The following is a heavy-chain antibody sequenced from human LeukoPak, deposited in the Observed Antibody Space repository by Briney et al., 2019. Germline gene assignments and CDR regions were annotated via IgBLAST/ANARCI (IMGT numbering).Heavy chain of an antibody. V-gene: IGHV3-64D*06. J-gene: IGHJ4*02. CDR1: GFTFSSYA. D-gene: IGHD5-18*01. CDR3: VKAEPRGYSYGYGVDY. CDR2: ISSNGGST. Sequence: GGSLRLSCSASGFTFSSYAMHWVRQAPGKGLEYVSAISSNGGSTYYADSVKGRFTISRDNSKNTLYLQMSSLRAEDTAMYYCVKAEPRGYSYGYGVDYWGQGTLVTVSS.